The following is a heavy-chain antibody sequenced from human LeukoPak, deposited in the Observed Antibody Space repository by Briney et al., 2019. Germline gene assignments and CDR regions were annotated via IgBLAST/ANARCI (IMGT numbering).Heavy chain of an antibody. Sequence: SETLSLTCTVSGGSISSYYWSWIRQPPGKGLEWIGYIYYSGSTNYNPSLKSRVTISVDTSKNQFSLKLSSVTAADTAVYYCARHEGSGYFYYWGRGTLVTVSS. J-gene: IGHJ4*02. CDR1: GGSISSYY. CDR3: ARHEGSGYFYY. V-gene: IGHV4-59*08. CDR2: IYYSGST. D-gene: IGHD3-22*01.